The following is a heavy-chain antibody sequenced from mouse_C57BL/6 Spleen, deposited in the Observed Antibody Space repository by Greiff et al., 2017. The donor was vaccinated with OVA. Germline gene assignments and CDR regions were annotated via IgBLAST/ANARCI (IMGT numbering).Heavy chain of an antibody. CDR2: IDPETGGT. CDR1: GYTFTDYE. J-gene: IGHJ1*03. Sequence: QVQLQQSGAELVRPGASVTLSCKASGYTFTDYEMHWVKQTPVHGLEWIGAIDPETGGTAYNQKFKGKAILTADKSSSTAYMELRSLTSEDSAVYYWTRGGITTVVATRYFDGWGTGTTVTVSS. V-gene: IGHV1-15*01. CDR3: TRGGITTVVATRYFDG. D-gene: IGHD1-1*01.